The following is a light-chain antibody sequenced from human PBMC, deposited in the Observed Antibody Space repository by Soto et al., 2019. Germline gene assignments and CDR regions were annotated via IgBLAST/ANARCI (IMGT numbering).Light chain of an antibody. CDR1: QTVSSTY. Sequence: IVLTQSPGTLSLSPGETATLSCRASQTVSSTYLAWYQHKPGRAPRLLIDGASSRAAGIPDRFSGSGSGTDFTLTISRLEPEDLAGYYCQQYDYLVTLGQGTKWISN. CDR2: GAS. CDR3: QQYDYLVT. V-gene: IGKV3-20*01. J-gene: IGKJ1*01.